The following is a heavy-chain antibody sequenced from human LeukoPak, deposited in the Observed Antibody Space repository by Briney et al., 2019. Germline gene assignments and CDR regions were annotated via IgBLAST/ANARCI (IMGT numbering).Heavy chain of an antibody. CDR1: GYTFTGYY. Sequence: ASVKVSCKASGYTFTGYYMHWVRQAPGQGLEWMGWINPNSGGTNYAQKFQGGVTMTRDTSISTAYMELSRLRSDDTAVYYCARDRGSGSYYNWFDPWGQGTLVTVSS. CDR2: INPNSGGT. V-gene: IGHV1-2*02. CDR3: ARDRGSGSYYNWFDP. D-gene: IGHD1-26*01. J-gene: IGHJ5*02.